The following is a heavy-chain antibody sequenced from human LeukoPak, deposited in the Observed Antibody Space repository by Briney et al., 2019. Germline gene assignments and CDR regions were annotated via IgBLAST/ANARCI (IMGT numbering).Heavy chain of an antibody. D-gene: IGHD1-1*01. Sequence: GGSLRLSCAAYGFTFSSYGMHWVRQAPGKGLEWLAVIWYDGSNKYYADSVKGRFTISRDNSKNTLYLQMNSLRAEDTAVYYCASLGTTGTTGYYWGQGTLVTVSS. CDR1: GFTFSSYG. CDR3: ASLGTTGTTGYY. CDR2: IWYDGSNK. V-gene: IGHV3-33*01. J-gene: IGHJ4*02.